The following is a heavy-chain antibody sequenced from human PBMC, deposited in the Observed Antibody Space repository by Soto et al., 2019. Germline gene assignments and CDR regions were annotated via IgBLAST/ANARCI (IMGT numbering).Heavy chain of an antibody. CDR1: GDTISTGGYT. Sequence: TLSLTCDVSGDTISTGGYTWAWIRQPPGKALEWIGHTYHSGNPYYNPSLKSRVIISGDKSKNQFSLRLTSVTAADTAVYYCGILDMITFGGVIGPNDAFDSWGQGKMVTVSS. CDR3: GILDMITFGGVIGPNDAFDS. V-gene: IGHV4-30-2*05. J-gene: IGHJ3*02. CDR2: TYHSGNP. D-gene: IGHD3-16*02.